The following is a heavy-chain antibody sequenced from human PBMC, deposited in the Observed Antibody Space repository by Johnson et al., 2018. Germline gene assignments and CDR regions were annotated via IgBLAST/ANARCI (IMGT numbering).Heavy chain of an antibody. J-gene: IGHJ3*01. D-gene: IGHD4-17*01. Sequence: VQLVESGGGLVQPGGSLRLSCAASGFIFNNYVMSWVRQAPGKGLEWVSHFGGSINGEKYADSVKGRFTISRDNSQNTLYLQMNSLRVEDTAQYYCARFRRPDNGNLWAAFDVWGQGTMVTVSS. V-gene: IGHV3-23*04. CDR3: ARFRRPDNGNLWAAFDV. CDR2: FGGSINGE. CDR1: GFIFNNYV.